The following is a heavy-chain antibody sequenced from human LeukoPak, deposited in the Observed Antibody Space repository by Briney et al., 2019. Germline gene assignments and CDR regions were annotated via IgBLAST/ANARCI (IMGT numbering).Heavy chain of an antibody. CDR2: IYTSGST. Sequence: SSETLSLTCTVSGGSISSYYWSWIRQPAGKGLEWIGRIYTSGSTNYNPSLKSRVTMSVDTSKNQFSLKLSSVTAADTAMYYCARDPSVGYYGPGWFDPWGQGTLVTVSS. D-gene: IGHD3-16*01. CDR1: GGSISSYY. V-gene: IGHV4-4*07. J-gene: IGHJ5*02. CDR3: ARDPSVGYYGPGWFDP.